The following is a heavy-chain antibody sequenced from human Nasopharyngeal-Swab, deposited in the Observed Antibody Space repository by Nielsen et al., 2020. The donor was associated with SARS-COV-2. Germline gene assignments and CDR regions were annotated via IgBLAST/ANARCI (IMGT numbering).Heavy chain of an antibody. CDR3: AKDCSSSWYTWGLFDY. Sequence: SLTISCAASGFTFGDYAMHWVRPAPGKGLEWVSGISWNSGSIGYADSVKGRFTISRDNAKNSLYLQMNSLRAEDTALYYCAKDCSSSWYTWGLFDYWGQGTLVTVSS. D-gene: IGHD6-13*01. V-gene: IGHV3-9*01. CDR2: ISWNSGSI. CDR1: GFTFGDYA. J-gene: IGHJ4*02.